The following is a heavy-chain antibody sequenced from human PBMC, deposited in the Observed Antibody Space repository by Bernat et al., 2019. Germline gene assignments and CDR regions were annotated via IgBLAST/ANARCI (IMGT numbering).Heavy chain of an antibody. Sequence: QVQVVQSGAEVKKPGASVKVSCKASGYIFTGYYMHWVRQAPGQGLEWMGWINPNSGGIKYAQKFQGRVTMTRETSISTAYMELSRQRSDDTAVYYCARGPAGYYDSSDYYHGALDVWGQGKMVTVSS. D-gene: IGHD3-22*01. J-gene: IGHJ3*01. CDR3: ARGPAGYYDSSDYYHGALDV. V-gene: IGHV1-2*02. CDR2: INPNSGGI. CDR1: GYIFTGYY.